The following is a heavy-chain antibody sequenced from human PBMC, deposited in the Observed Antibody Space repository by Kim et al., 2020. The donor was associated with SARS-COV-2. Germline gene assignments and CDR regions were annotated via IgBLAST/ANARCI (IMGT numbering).Heavy chain of an antibody. CDR3: ARSRNPKSSRHGMDV. J-gene: IGHJ6*02. CDR1: GASISSYY. V-gene: IGHV4-4*07. CDR2: IYIIGST. D-gene: IGHD1-1*01. Sequence: SETLSLTCTVSGASISSYYWSWIRQSAGKGLEWIGRIYIIGSTNYNPSLKSRVTMSVDTSKSQFSLKLNSVTAADTAVYYCARSRNPKSSRHGMDVWGQGTTVNVSS.